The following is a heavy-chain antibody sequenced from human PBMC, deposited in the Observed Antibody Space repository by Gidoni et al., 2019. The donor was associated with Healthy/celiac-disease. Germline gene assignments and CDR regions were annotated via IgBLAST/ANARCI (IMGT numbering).Heavy chain of an antibody. J-gene: IGHJ2*01. CDR2: ISWNSGSI. Sequence: EVQLVESGGGLVQPGRSLRLSCAASGFTFDDYAMHWVRQAPGKGLEWVSGISWNSGSIGYADSVKGRFTISRDNAKNSLYLQMNSLRAEDTALYYCAKDVNDYGDYWYFDLWGRGTLVTVSS. D-gene: IGHD4-17*01. CDR3: AKDVNDYGDYWYFDL. CDR1: GFTFDDYA. V-gene: IGHV3-9*01.